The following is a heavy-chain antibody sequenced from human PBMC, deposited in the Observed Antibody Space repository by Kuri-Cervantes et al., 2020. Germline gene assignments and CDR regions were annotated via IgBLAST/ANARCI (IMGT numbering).Heavy chain of an antibody. J-gene: IGHJ6*02. CDR3: AKDHGYSSSYYYYYGMDD. Sequence: GGSLRLSCPASEFTFSTFGMHWVRQAPGKGLEWVAFIWCDGSNNYYVYSVQGRFTISRDNSKNSLYLQLNSLSAEDTAVYYCAKDHGYSSSYYYYYGMDDWGQGTMVTVSS. CDR1: EFTFSTFG. V-gene: IGHV3-30*02. D-gene: IGHD6-13*01. CDR2: IWCDGSNN.